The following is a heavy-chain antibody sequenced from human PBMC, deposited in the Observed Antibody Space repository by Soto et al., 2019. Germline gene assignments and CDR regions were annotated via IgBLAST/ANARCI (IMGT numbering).Heavy chain of an antibody. CDR3: ARWPQLEPRFDY. J-gene: IGHJ4*02. Sequence: QVQLQESGPGLVKPSQTLSLTCTVSGGSISSGGYYWSWIRQHTGTGPEWIGYIYYSGSTYYNPSLKSRVTISVDTSKNQFSLKLSSVTAADTAVYYCARWPQLEPRFDYWGQGTLVTVSS. CDR2: IYYSGST. V-gene: IGHV4-31*03. D-gene: IGHD1-1*01. CDR1: GGSISSGGYY.